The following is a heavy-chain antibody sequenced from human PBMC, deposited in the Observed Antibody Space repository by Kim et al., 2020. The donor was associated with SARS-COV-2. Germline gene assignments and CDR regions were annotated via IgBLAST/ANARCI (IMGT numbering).Heavy chain of an antibody. V-gene: IGHV3-33*01. D-gene: IGHD3-9*01. J-gene: IGHJ4*02. CDR1: GFTFSSYG. Sequence: GGSLRLSCAASGFTFSSYGMHWVRQTPGKGLEWVAVIWYDGSNKYYADSVKGRFTISRDNSKNTLYLQMNSLRAEDTAVYYCAREGYDILTAPAAGTIDYWGQGTLVTVSS. CDR3: AREGYDILTAPAAGTIDY. CDR2: IWYDGSNK.